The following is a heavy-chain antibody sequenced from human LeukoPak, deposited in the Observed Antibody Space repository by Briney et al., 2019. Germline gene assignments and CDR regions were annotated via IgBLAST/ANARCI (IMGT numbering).Heavy chain of an antibody. V-gene: IGHV3-48*01. Sequence: GGSLRLSCAASGFTFSSYSMNWVRQAPGKGLEWVSYISSSSSTIYYADSVKGRFTISRDNAKNSLYLQMNSLRAEDTAVYYCARGGPEGFWSGYRASDAFDIWGQGTMVTVSS. CDR2: ISSSSSTI. J-gene: IGHJ3*02. CDR1: GFTFSSYS. CDR3: ARGGPEGFWSGYRASDAFDI. D-gene: IGHD3-3*01.